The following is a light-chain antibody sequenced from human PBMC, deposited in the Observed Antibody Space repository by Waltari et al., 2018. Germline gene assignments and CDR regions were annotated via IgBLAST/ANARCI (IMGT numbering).Light chain of an antibody. CDR3: QQYYRRPYT. CDR1: QGISNS. CDR2: AAS. V-gene: IGKV1-NL1*01. J-gene: IGKJ2*01. Sequence: DIQMTQSPSSLSASVGDRVTITCWASQGISNSLAWYQQRPGEAPRFLVYAASRLQNGVPSRFSGSGSGTDYTLTISSLQPQDFATYYCQQYYRRPYTFGQGTKLEIK.